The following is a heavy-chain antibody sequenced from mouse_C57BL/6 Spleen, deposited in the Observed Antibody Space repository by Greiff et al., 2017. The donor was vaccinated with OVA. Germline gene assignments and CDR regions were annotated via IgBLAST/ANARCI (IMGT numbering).Heavy chain of an antibody. D-gene: IGHD2-1*01. CDR1: GYTFTSYW. V-gene: IGHV1-69*01. Sequence: VQLQQPGAELVMPGASVKLSCKASGYTFTSYWMHWVKQRPGQGLEWIGEIDPSDSYTNYNQKFKGKSTLTVDKSSSTAYMQLSSLTSEDSAVYYCAIDLLGAMDYWGQGTSVTVSS. CDR2: IDPSDSYT. CDR3: AIDLLGAMDY. J-gene: IGHJ4*01.